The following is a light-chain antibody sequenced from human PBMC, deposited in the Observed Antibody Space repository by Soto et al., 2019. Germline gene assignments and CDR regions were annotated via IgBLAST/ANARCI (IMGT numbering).Light chain of an antibody. CDR1: SSNIGSTT. CDR2: SND. V-gene: IGLV1-44*01. J-gene: IGLJ1*01. Sequence: QAVLTQPPSASGTPGQRVTLSCSGSSSNIGSTTVNWYQQVPGTAPKLLIFSNDQRPSGVPDRFSGSESGTSASLAISGLQSEDEGDYYCAVWDDSLNVFVFGTGTKLTVL. CDR3: AVWDDSLNVFV.